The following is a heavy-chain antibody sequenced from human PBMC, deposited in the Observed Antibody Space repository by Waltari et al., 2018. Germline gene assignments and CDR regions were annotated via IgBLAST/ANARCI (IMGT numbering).Heavy chain of an antibody. D-gene: IGHD1-26*01. V-gene: IGHV3-72*01. J-gene: IGHJ4*02. CDR1: AFPFSYHS. CDR3: ARASSGGYSAWDY. CDR2: SRNKANSYTT. Sequence: EVQLVESGGGLVQPGGFLRLACAAHAFPFSYHSLAWVRQAPGQGLEWVGRSRNKANSYTTEYAASVKGRFTISRDDSKNSLYLQLNSLKTDDTAVYYCARASSGGYSAWDYWGQGTLVTVSS.